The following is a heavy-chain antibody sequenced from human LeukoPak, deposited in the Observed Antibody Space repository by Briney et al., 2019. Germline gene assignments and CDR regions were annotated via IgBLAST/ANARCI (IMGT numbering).Heavy chain of an antibody. Sequence: GGSLRLSCAASGFTFSSYAMSWVRQAPGKGLEWVSAISGSGGSTYYADSVKGRFTISRDNSKNTLYLQMNSLRAEDTAVYYCARDQAYYGSGLDVWGQGTTVTVSS. J-gene: IGHJ6*02. V-gene: IGHV3-23*01. CDR2: ISGSGGST. CDR1: GFTFSSYA. D-gene: IGHD3-10*01. CDR3: ARDQAYYGSGLDV.